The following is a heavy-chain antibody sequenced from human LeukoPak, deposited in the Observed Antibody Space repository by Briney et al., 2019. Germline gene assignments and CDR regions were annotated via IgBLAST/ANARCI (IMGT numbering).Heavy chain of an antibody. CDR2: IYYSGST. Sequence: SETLSLTCTVSGGSISSSSYYWGWIRQPPGKGLEWIGSIYYSGSTYYNPSLKSRVTISVDTSKNQFSLKLSSVTAADTAVYYCARGAITMIVDIWGQGTMVTVSS. D-gene: IGHD3-22*01. CDR1: GGSISSSSYY. CDR3: ARGAITMIVDI. V-gene: IGHV4-39*07. J-gene: IGHJ3*02.